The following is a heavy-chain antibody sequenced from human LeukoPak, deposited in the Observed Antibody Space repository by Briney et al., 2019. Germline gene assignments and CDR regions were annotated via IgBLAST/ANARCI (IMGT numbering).Heavy chain of an antibody. CDR2: ISSSSSTI. Sequence: PGGSLRLSCAASGFTFSTYSMNWVRQAPGKGLEWVSYISSSSSTIYYAGSVKGRLTISRDNAKNSLYLQMNSLRAEDTAVYYCARGSTYYDSSGQVPFDYWGQGTLVTVSS. D-gene: IGHD3-22*01. V-gene: IGHV3-48*01. J-gene: IGHJ4*02. CDR3: ARGSTYYDSSGQVPFDY. CDR1: GFTFSTYS.